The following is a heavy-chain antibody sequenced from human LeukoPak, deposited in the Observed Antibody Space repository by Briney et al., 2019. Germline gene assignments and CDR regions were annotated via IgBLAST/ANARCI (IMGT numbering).Heavy chain of an antibody. CDR2: IIPIFGTA. V-gene: IGHV1-69*01. Sequence: GSSVKVSCKASGGTFSSYAISWMRQAPGQGLEWMGGIIPIFGTANYAQKFQGRVTITADESTSTAYMELSSLRSEDTAVYYCARELGGGWLLYIDYWGQGTLVTVSS. D-gene: IGHD3-3*01. J-gene: IGHJ4*02. CDR1: GGTFSSYA. CDR3: ARELGGGWLLYIDY.